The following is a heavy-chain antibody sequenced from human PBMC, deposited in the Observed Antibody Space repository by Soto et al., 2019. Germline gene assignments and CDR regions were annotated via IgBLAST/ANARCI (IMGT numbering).Heavy chain of an antibody. Sequence: SETLPLTCAVSGGSISSGGYSWSWIRQPPGKGLEWIGYIYHSGSTYYNPSLKSRVTITRDTSASTAYMELSSLRSEDTAVYYCARSYLARLELYYWGQGTLVTVSS. D-gene: IGHD6-6*01. CDR1: GGSISSGGYS. V-gene: IGHV4-30-2*03. J-gene: IGHJ4*02. CDR2: IYHSGST. CDR3: ARSYLARLELYY.